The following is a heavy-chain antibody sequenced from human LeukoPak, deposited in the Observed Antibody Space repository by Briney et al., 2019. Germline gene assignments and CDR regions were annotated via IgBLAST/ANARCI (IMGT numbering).Heavy chain of an antibody. Sequence: GGSLRLSCAASGFTFSIYAMSWVRQAPGKGLEWVSAISGSGGSTYYADSVKGRFTVSRDNSKNTLYLQMNSLRAEDTAVYYCAKCIVGATAPFDYWGQGTLVTVSS. CDR3: AKCIVGATAPFDY. V-gene: IGHV3-23*01. CDR1: GFTFSIYA. CDR2: ISGSGGST. D-gene: IGHD1-26*01. J-gene: IGHJ4*02.